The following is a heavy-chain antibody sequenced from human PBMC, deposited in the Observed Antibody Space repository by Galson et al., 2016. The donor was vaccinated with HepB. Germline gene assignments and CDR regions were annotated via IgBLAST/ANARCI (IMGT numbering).Heavy chain of an antibody. D-gene: IGHD1-1*01. CDR3: ARPRLTTGSPYNSFDP. CDR1: GGSFSGYH. Sequence: SETLSLTCGVYGGSFSGYHWSWIRQPPGKGLEWIGEIDHSGSTVYNPSLKSRVTLSVDTSKNQFSLKLTSVTAADTAVCYCARPRLTTGSPYNSFDPWGQGTLVTVSS. J-gene: IGHJ5*02. CDR2: IDHSGST. V-gene: IGHV4-34*01.